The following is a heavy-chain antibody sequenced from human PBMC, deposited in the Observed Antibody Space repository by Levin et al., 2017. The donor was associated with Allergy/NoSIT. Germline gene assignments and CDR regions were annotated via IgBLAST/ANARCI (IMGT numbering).Heavy chain of an antibody. CDR2: ISYDGSNK. D-gene: IGHD3-22*01. Sequence: GGSLRLSCAASGFTFSSYAMHWVRQAPGKGLEWVAVISYDGSNKYYADSVKGRFTISRDNSKNTLYLQMNSLRAEDTAVYYCARDLIHVIVVVSGGGMDVWGQGTTVTVSS. CDR3: ARDLIHVIVVVSGGGMDV. CDR1: GFTFSSYA. V-gene: IGHV3-30*04. J-gene: IGHJ6*02.